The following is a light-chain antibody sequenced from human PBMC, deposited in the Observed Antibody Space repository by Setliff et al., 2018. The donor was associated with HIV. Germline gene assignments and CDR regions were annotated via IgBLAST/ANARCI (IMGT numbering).Light chain of an antibody. CDR1: YSNVGAGYV. Sequence: QSVLTQPPSVSGAPGQTVTISCTGGYSNVGAGYVVHWYQQLPGTAPKLLIYDNTYRSSGVPARFSASKSGASASLAISGLQAEDEADYYCQSYDNSLSGSVFGGGTQLTVL. J-gene: IGLJ3*02. CDR3: QSYDNSLSGSV. V-gene: IGLV1-40*01. CDR2: DNT.